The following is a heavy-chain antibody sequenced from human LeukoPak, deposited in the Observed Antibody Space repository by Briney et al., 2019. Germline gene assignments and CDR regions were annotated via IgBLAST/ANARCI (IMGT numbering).Heavy chain of an antibody. CDR3: ARVITMVRGVITSRYRDYYGMDV. CDR2: IYYSGST. Sequence: KSSETLSLTCTVSGGSINSYYWSWIRQPPGKGLEWIGYIYYSGSTNYNPSLKSRVTISVDTSKNQFSLKLSSVTAADTAVYYCARVITMVRGVITSRYRDYYGMDVWGQGTTVTVSS. V-gene: IGHV4-59*01. CDR1: GGSINSYY. D-gene: IGHD3-10*01. J-gene: IGHJ6*02.